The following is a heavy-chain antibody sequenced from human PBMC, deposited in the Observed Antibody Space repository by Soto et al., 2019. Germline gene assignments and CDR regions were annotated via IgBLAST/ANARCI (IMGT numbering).Heavy chain of an antibody. Sequence: EVQLVEFGGGLVQPGGSLRLSCAASGFIFSNYEMNWVRQAPGKGLQWVSFISPTGNKIYYGESVKGRFTISRDNAKNSVFLQMNSLTAEDTAVYFCARSFPRFTAPDSWGQGTLVTVAS. CDR3: ARSFPRFTAPDS. V-gene: IGHV3-48*03. CDR2: ISPTGNKI. CDR1: GFIFSNYE. J-gene: IGHJ5*01. D-gene: IGHD2-21*02.